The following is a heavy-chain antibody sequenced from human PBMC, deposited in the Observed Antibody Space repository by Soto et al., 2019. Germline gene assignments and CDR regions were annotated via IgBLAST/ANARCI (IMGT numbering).Heavy chain of an antibody. J-gene: IGHJ4*02. D-gene: IGHD3-22*01. Sequence: QVQLVESGGGVVQPGRSLRLSCAASGFTFSSYAMHWVRQAPGKGLEWVAVISYDGSNKYYADSGKGRFTISRDNSKNTLYLQMNCLRAEDTAVYYCASQYYYDSIGYYRRWYYWGQGTLVTFSS. V-gene: IGHV3-30-3*01. CDR2: ISYDGSNK. CDR1: GFTFSSYA. CDR3: ASQYYYDSIGYYRRWYY.